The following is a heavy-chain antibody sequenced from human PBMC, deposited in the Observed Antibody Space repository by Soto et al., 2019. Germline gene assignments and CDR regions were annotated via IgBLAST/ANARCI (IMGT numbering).Heavy chain of an antibody. CDR3: ARRERYYGSPRWFDP. D-gene: IGHD3-9*01. Sequence: SERMSLTGSVAGGCISSFTYYWCWIRQPPGKGLEWIGTVYYNENTYYNPSLKSRVTITVDTAKNQFSLNLRSVTAADTAMYFCARRERYYGSPRWFDPSGPGTLVTVHS. CDR1: GGCISSFTYY. CDR2: VYYNENT. V-gene: IGHV4-39*01. J-gene: IGHJ5*02.